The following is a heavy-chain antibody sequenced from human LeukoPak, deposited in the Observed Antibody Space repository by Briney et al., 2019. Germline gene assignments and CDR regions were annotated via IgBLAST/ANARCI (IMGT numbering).Heavy chain of an antibody. CDR3: ARGGYSGYDWSHYYYYYMDV. Sequence: GGSLRLSCAASGFTFSDYYMSWIRQAPGKGLEWVSYISSSGSTIYYADSVKGRFTISRDNAKNSLYLQMNSLRAEDTAVYYCARGGYSGYDWSHYYYYYMDVWGKGTTVTVSS. CDR1: GFTFSDYY. V-gene: IGHV3-11*04. CDR2: ISSSGSTI. J-gene: IGHJ6*03. D-gene: IGHD5-12*01.